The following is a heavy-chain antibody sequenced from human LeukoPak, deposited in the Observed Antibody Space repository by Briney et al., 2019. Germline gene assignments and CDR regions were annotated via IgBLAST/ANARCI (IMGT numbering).Heavy chain of an antibody. V-gene: IGHV4-4*09. CDR1: GGSVSNFY. D-gene: IGHD6-19*01. J-gene: IGHJ2*01. CDR2: IYNSENT. Sequence: SETLSLTCTVSGGSVSNFYWSWIRQPPGKGLEWIGYIYNSENTKYNSSLESRVTISVDTSKNQFFLKLSSVTAADTAVYYCARFHSGPSGWYVLWYFDLWGRGTLVTVSS. CDR3: ARFHSGPSGWYVLWYFDL.